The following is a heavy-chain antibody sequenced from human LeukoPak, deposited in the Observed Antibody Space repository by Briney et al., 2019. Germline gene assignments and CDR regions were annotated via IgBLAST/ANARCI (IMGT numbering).Heavy chain of an antibody. CDR1: GFTVSNNY. Sequence: GGSLRLSCAASGFTVSNNYMSWVRQAPGKGLDWVSVLYSGGSTYYADSVKGRFTISRDNSKNTLYLQMNRLRAEDTAVYHCARTLYFGDLFYDYWGQGTLVTVSS. D-gene: IGHD3-10*01. V-gene: IGHV3-66*01. CDR3: ARTLYFGDLFYDY. J-gene: IGHJ4*02. CDR2: LYSGGST.